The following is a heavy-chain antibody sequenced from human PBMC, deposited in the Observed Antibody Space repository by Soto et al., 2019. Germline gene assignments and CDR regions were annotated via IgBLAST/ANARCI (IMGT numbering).Heavy chain of an antibody. CDR2: ISYDGSNK. Sequence: PGGSLRLSCAASGFTFSSYGMHWVRQAPGNGLEWVAVISYDGSNKYYADSVKGRFTISRDNSKNTLYLQMNSLRAEDTAVYYCASSSEYYYYYGMDVWGQGTTVTVSS. D-gene: IGHD6-6*01. J-gene: IGHJ6*02. CDR3: ASSSEYYYYYGMDV. V-gene: IGHV3-30*03. CDR1: GFTFSSYG.